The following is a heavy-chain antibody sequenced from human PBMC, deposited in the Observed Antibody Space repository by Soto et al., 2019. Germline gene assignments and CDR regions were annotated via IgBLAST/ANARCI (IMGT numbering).Heavy chain of an antibody. Sequence: SETLSLTCTVSGGSISSGDYYWSWIRQPPGKGLEWIGYIYYSGSTYYNPSLKSRVTISVDTSKNQFSLKLSSVTAADTAVYYCAREQYYYDSSGYNYFDYWGQGTLVTVPQ. CDR3: AREQYYYDSSGYNYFDY. D-gene: IGHD3-22*01. V-gene: IGHV4-30-4*01. CDR1: GGSISSGDYY. CDR2: IYYSGST. J-gene: IGHJ4*02.